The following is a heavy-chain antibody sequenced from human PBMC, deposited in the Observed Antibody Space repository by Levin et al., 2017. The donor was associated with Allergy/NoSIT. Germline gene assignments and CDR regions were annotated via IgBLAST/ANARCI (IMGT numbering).Heavy chain of an antibody. Sequence: SETLSLTCAVSGGSISSGGYSWSWIRQPPGKGLEWIGYIYHSGSTYYNPSLKSRVTISVDRSKNQFSLKLSSVTAADTAVYYCARVGPAMAARHYYFDYWGQGTLVTVSS. CDR1: GGSISSGGYS. J-gene: IGHJ4*02. CDR3: ARVGPAMAARHYYFDY. V-gene: IGHV4-30-2*01. D-gene: IGHD5-18*01. CDR2: IYHSGST.